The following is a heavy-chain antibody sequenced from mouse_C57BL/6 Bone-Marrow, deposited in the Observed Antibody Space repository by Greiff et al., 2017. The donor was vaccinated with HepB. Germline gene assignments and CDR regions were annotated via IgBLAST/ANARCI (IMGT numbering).Heavy chain of an antibody. J-gene: IGHJ2*01. CDR3: ARREFITTVVAGHYFDY. Sequence: VQLKESGPELVKPGASVKISCKASGYSFTDYNMNWVKQSNGKSLEWIGVINPNYGTTSYNQKFKGKATLTVDQSSSTAYMQLNSLTSEDSAVYYCARREFITTVVAGHYFDYWGQGTTLTVSS. CDR1: GYSFTDYN. V-gene: IGHV1-39*01. D-gene: IGHD1-1*01. CDR2: INPNYGTT.